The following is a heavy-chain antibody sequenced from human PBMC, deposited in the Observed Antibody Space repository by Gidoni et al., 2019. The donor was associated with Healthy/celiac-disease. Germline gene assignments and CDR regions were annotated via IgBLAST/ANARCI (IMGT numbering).Heavy chain of an antibody. J-gene: IGHJ3*02. V-gene: IGHV1-69*01. CDR2: IIPIFGTA. CDR1: GGTFSSYA. CDR3: ARDPLWFRELLGAFDI. Sequence: QVQLVLSGAEVKKPGSSVKVSCKASGGTFSSYAISWVRQAPGQGLEWMGGIIPIFGTANYAQKFQGRVTITADESTSTAYMELSSLRSEDTAVYYCARDPLWFRELLGAFDIWGQGTMVTVSS. D-gene: IGHD3-10*01.